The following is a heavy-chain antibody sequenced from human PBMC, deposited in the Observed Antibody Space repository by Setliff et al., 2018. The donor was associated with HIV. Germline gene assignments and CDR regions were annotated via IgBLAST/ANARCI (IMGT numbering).Heavy chain of an antibody. Sequence: GGSLRLSCAASGFTFSSYAMSWVRQAPGKGLEWVSSISSSSSYIYYADSLKGRSTISRDNAKNSLYLQMNSLRPEDTADYFCARSEKYCSSTRCFRGYYGMDVWGQGTTVTVSS. V-gene: IGHV3-21*04. CDR1: GFTFSSYA. CDR2: ISSSSSYI. D-gene: IGHD2-2*01. CDR3: ARSEKYCSSTRCFRGYYGMDV. J-gene: IGHJ6*02.